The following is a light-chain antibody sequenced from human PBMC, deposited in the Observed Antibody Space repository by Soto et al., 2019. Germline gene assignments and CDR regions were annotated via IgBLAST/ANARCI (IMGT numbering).Light chain of an antibody. CDR2: DNN. J-gene: IGLJ2*01. V-gene: IGLV1-51*01. CDR3: GTWDSSLRVL. Sequence: QSVLTQPPSVSVAPGQKVTISCSGSSSNMGNNYVSWYQQLPGTAPKLLIYDNNKRPSGIPDRFSGSKSGTSATLGITGLQTGDEADYYCGTWDSSLRVLFGGGTKVTVL. CDR1: SSNMGNNY.